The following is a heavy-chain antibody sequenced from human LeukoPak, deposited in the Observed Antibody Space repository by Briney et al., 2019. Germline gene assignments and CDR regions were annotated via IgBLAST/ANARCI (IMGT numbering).Heavy chain of an antibody. J-gene: IGHJ4*02. V-gene: IGHV3-74*01. CDR2: INSDGSST. CDR1: GFTFSSYW. Sequence: GGSLRLSCAASGFTFSSYWMHWVRQAPGKGLVWVSRINSDGSSTNYADSVKGRFTISRDDAKNALYLQMNSLRAEDTAVYYCARPDGRDGYTIWGQGTLVTVSS. D-gene: IGHD5-24*01. CDR3: ARPDGRDGYTI.